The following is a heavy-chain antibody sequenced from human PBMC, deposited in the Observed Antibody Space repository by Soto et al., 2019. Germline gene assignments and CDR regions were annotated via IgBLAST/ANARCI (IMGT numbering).Heavy chain of an antibody. V-gene: IGHV2-5*02. J-gene: IGHJ4*02. CDR2: IYWDDDE. CDR1: GFSLSTSGVG. Sequence: SGPTLVNPTQTLTLTCTVSGFSLSTSGVGVGWIRQPPGKALEWLALIYWDDDERYSPSLKSRVTITKDTSRNQVVLTMTNMDPVDTAVYFCAYLDSNSGSDYWGQGTLVTVSS. D-gene: IGHD6-13*01. CDR3: AYLDSNSGSDY.